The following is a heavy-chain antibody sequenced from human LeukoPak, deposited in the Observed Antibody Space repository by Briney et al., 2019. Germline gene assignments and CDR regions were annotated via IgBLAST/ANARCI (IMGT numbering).Heavy chain of an antibody. Sequence: ASVKVSCKASGYTFTGYYMHWVRQAPGQGLEWMGWISAYNGNTNYAQKLQGRVTMTTDTSTSTAYMELRSLRSDDTAVYYCAGRGNYDMFDDYWGQGTLVTVSS. J-gene: IGHJ4*02. D-gene: IGHD1-7*01. V-gene: IGHV1-18*04. CDR1: GYTFTGYY. CDR2: ISAYNGNT. CDR3: AGRGNYDMFDDY.